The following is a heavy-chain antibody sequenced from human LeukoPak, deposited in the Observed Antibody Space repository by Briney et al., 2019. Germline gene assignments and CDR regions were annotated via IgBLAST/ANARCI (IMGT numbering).Heavy chain of an antibody. Sequence: GGSLRLSCAASGFTFSSYGMHWVRQAPGKGLEWVAVIWYDGSNKYYADSVKGRFTISRDNSKNTLYLQMNSLRAEDTAVYYCARGGVGYCSSTSCPDYYYYGMDVWGQGTTVTVSS. CDR1: GFTFSSYG. D-gene: IGHD2-2*01. CDR2: IWYDGSNK. V-gene: IGHV3-33*01. J-gene: IGHJ6*02. CDR3: ARGGVGYCSSTSCPDYYYYGMDV.